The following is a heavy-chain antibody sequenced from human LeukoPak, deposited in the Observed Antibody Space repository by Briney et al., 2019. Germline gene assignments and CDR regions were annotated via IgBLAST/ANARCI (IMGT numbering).Heavy chain of an antibody. J-gene: IGHJ4*02. D-gene: IGHD6-19*01. Sequence: ASVKVSCKASGYTFTSYGISWVRQAPGQGLEWMGWISAYNGNTNYAQKLQGRVTMTTDTSTSTAYMELRSLRSDDTAVYYCVRRGGSGWSEPLYYFDYWGQGTLVTVSS. CDR2: ISAYNGNT. CDR1: GYTFTSYG. V-gene: IGHV1-18*01. CDR3: VRRGGSGWSEPLYYFDY.